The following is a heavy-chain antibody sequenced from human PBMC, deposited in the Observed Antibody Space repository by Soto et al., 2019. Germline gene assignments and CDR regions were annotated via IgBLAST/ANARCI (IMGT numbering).Heavy chain of an antibody. CDR2: IYSGGST. J-gene: IGHJ3*01. CDR3: ATRPLLPGAP. D-gene: IGHD3-22*01. Sequence: EVQLVESGGGLIQPGGSLRLSCAASGFTFSSNDMNWVSQAPGKGLEWVSLIYSGGSTYYADSVKGRFTISRDNSKHTLYLQMSSLRAEDTAVYYCATRPLLPGAPWGQGTMVTVSS. V-gene: IGHV3-53*01. CDR1: GFTFSSND.